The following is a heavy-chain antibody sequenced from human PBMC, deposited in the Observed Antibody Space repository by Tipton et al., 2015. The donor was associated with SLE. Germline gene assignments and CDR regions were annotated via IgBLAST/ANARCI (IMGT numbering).Heavy chain of an antibody. V-gene: IGHV4-31*03. J-gene: IGHJ4*02. CDR2: IYYSGST. D-gene: IGHD3-10*01. Sequence: TLSLTCTVSGGSISSGGYYWSWIRQHPGKGLEWIGYIYYSGSTYYNPSLKSRVTISVDTSKNQFSLKLSSVTAADTAVYYCARDYGSGSYSLDYWGQGTLVTVSS. CDR1: GGSISSGGYY. CDR3: ARDYGSGSYSLDY.